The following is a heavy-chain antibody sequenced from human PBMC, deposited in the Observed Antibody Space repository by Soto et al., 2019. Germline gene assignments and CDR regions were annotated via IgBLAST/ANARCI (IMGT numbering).Heavy chain of an antibody. CDR1: GYSFTDYH. CDR3: ARGDSTDCSHGVCSLFYNHEMHG. J-gene: IGHJ6*02. Sequence: ASVKVSCKASGYSFTDYHIHWVRQAPGQGLEWLGRINPKSGGTSTAQKFQGWVTMTTDTSISTASMELTRLTSDDTAIYYCARGDSTDCSHGVCSLFYNHEMHGWG. D-gene: IGHD2-8*01. V-gene: IGHV1-2*04. CDR2: INPKSGGT.